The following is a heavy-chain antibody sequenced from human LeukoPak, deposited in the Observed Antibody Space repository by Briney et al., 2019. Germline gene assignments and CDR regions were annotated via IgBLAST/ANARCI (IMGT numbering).Heavy chain of an antibody. J-gene: IGHJ4*02. Sequence: ASVKVSCKASGYTFTNYYIHWVRQAPGQGLEWMAWINPNSGGTYYAQNFHDRITLTRDTSISTAYMEPSRLRSDDTAIYYCARANALYCSSTSCLFDYWGQGTLVTVS. CDR3: ARANALYCSSTSCLFDY. CDR2: INPNSGGT. V-gene: IGHV1-2*02. D-gene: IGHD2-2*01. CDR1: GYTFTNYY.